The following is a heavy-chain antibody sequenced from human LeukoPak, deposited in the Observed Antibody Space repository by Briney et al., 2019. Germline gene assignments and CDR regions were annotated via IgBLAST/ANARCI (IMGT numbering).Heavy chain of an antibody. D-gene: IGHD2-15*01. CDR2: ISGSGGST. CDR1: GFTFSSYA. Sequence: GGSLRLSCAASGFTFSSYAMSWVRQAPGKGLEWVSAISGSGGSTYYADSVKGRFTISRDNSKNTLYLQMNSLRAEDTAVYYCAKDRGYCSGGSRYYFDYWGQGTLVTVSS. V-gene: IGHV3-23*01. J-gene: IGHJ4*02. CDR3: AKDRGYCSGGSRYYFDY.